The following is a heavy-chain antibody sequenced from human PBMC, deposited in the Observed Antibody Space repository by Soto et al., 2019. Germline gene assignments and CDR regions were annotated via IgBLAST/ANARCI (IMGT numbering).Heavy chain of an antibody. Sequence: SXTLSLTCTVSGDSATSNSSYWIWIRQPPGKGLEWIGYIYYSGFTNYNPSLKSRVTISVDTSKNQISLKLSSVTAADTAVYYCARDQGIAVAVFDYWGPGTLVTVSS. CDR2: IYYSGFT. V-gene: IGHV4-61*01. CDR1: GDSATSNSSY. D-gene: IGHD6-19*01. J-gene: IGHJ4*02. CDR3: ARDQGIAVAVFDY.